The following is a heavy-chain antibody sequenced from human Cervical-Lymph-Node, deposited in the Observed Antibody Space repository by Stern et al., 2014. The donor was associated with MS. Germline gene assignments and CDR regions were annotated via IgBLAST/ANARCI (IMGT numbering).Heavy chain of an antibody. CDR3: ARHRAGYCSGPSCYYDDF. Sequence: VQLVQSGAEVKKPGESLRISCRGSGYTFTSYWISWVRQMPGKVLEWMGRIDPSDSYTHYSPSFQGHVPIPADTSIRTAYLQWSSLKASDTAMFYCARHRAGYCSGPSCYYDDFWGQGTLVTVSS. J-gene: IGHJ4*02. CDR2: IDPSDSYT. V-gene: IGHV5-10-1*03. D-gene: IGHD2-2*01. CDR1: GYTFTSYW.